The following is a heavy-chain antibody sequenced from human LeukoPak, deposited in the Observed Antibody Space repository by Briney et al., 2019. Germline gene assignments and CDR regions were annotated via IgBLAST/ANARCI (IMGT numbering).Heavy chain of an antibody. Sequence: GGSLRLSCAASGFTFSSYWMHWVRQAPGKGLVWVSRINSDGSSTTYADSVKGRFTISRDNAKNTLYLQMNSLRAEDTAVYYCARGRSMVRGVMGAFDIWGQGTMVTVSS. CDR3: ARGRSMVRGVMGAFDI. CDR2: INSDGSST. CDR1: GFTFSSYW. D-gene: IGHD3-10*01. J-gene: IGHJ3*02. V-gene: IGHV3-74*01.